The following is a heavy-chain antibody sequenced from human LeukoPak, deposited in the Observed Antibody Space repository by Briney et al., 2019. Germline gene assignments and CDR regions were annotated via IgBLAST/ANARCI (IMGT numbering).Heavy chain of an antibody. V-gene: IGHV4-34*01. D-gene: IGHD3-3*01. J-gene: IGHJ4*02. CDR2: INHSGST. Sequence: SETLSLTCAVYGGSFSGYYWSWIRQPPGKGLEWIGEINHSGSTNYNPSLKSRVTISVDTSKNQFSLKLSSVTAADTAVYYCARHTRNRPYYDFWSGYFFDYWGQGTLVTVSS. CDR3: ARHTRNRPYYDFWSGYFFDY. CDR1: GGSFSGYY.